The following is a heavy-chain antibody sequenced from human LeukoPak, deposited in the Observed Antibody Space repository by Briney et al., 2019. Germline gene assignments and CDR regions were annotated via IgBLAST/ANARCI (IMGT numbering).Heavy chain of an antibody. CDR2: ISGSGGST. CDR3: ARAPRGYRYGALFDY. CDR1: GFTFSSYA. V-gene: IGHV3-23*01. Sequence: GGSLRLSCAASGFTFSSYAMSWVRQAPGKGLEWVSAISGSGGSTYYADSVKGRFTISRDNSKNTLYLQMNSLRAEDTAVYYCARAPRGYRYGALFDYWGQGTLVTVSS. D-gene: IGHD5-18*01. J-gene: IGHJ4*02.